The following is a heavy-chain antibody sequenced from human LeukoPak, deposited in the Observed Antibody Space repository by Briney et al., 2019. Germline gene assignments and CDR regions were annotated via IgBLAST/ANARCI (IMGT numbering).Heavy chain of an antibody. CDR2: INWNGGST. Sequence: PGGSPRLSCAASGFTFDDYGMSWVRQAPGKGLEWVSGINWNGGSTGYADSVKGRFTISRDNAKNSLYLQMNSLRAEDTALYYCARDQDSSGWYSGPFDYWGQGTLVTVSS. V-gene: IGHV3-20*04. CDR1: GFTFDDYG. D-gene: IGHD6-19*01. J-gene: IGHJ4*02. CDR3: ARDQDSSGWYSGPFDY.